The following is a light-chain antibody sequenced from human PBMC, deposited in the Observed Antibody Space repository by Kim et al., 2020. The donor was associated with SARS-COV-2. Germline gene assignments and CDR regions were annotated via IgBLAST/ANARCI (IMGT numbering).Light chain of an antibody. V-gene: IGLV2-11*01. J-gene: IGLJ2*01. CDR2: DVS. CDR3: CSYAGSDVV. CDR1: SSDVGGYTY. Sequence: PGQSVTISCTGTSSDVGGYTYVSWYQQHPGKAPKLMIYDVSKRPSGVPDRFSGSKSGNTASLTISGLQAEDEADYYCCSYAGSDVVFGGGTQLTVL.